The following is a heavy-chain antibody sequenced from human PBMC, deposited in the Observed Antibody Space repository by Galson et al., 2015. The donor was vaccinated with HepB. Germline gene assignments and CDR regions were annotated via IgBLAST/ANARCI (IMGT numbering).Heavy chain of an antibody. Sequence: SVKVSCKASGGTFSSYAISWVRQAPGQGLEWMGGIFPIYGTANYAQKFQGRVTITADESTSTAYMELSSLGFDDTAVYYCARVGGKLGYCSGGSCSNWFDPWGQGTLVTVSS. CDR2: IFPIYGTA. D-gene: IGHD2-15*01. CDR1: GGTFSSYA. J-gene: IGHJ5*02. CDR3: ARVGGKLGYCSGGSCSNWFDP. V-gene: IGHV1-69*13.